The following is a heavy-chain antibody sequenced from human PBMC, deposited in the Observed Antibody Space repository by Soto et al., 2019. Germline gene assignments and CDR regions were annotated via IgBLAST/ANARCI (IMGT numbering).Heavy chain of an antibody. D-gene: IGHD6-19*01. CDR2: LYGTGAGV. V-gene: IGHV3-23*01. Sequence: PGGSLRLSCAASGFTFSDYAILWISQVPGKGLQWVSGLYGTGAGVHYADSVKGRFTISRDNSAYSASLQMNNLRVEDTAVYYCARDAVPLDVLWLARDWGQGTVVTVSS. CDR3: ARDAVPLDVLWLARD. CDR1: GFTFSDYA. J-gene: IGHJ4*02.